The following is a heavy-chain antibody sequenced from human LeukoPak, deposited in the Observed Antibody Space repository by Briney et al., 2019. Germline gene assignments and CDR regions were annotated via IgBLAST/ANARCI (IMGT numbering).Heavy chain of an antibody. CDR2: INPNSGGT. D-gene: IGHD1-26*01. Sequence: ASVTLSCTASGYTFTGYYMHWMRQPPGQGLEWMGWINPNSGGTNYAQKFQGRVNMTRDTSISTAYMELSRLRSDDTAVYYCARGQGGYFDYWGQGTLVTVSS. CDR3: ARGQGGYFDY. J-gene: IGHJ4*02. CDR1: GYTFTGYY. V-gene: IGHV1-2*02.